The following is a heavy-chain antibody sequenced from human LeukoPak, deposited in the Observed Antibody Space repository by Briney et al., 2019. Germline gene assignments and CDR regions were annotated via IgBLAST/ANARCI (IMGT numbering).Heavy chain of an antibody. J-gene: IGHJ5*02. CDR2: IIPIFGTA. CDR3: ARDPDYGDSDWFDP. CDR1: GYTFINFY. D-gene: IGHD4-17*01. Sequence: RASVKVSCTASGYTFINFYIHWVRQAPGQGLEWMGGIIPIFGTANYAQKFQGRVTITADKSTSTAYMELSSLRSEDTAVYYCARDPDYGDSDWFDPWGQGTLVTVSS. V-gene: IGHV1-69*06.